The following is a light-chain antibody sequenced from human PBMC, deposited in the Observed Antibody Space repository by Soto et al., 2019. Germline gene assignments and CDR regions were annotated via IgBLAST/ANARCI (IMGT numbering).Light chain of an antibody. CDR2: EVS. CDR1: SSDVGGYNY. V-gene: IGLV2-14*01. J-gene: IGLJ2*01. Sequence: QSVLTQPASVSGSPGQSITISCTGTSSDVGGYNYVSWFQQHPGKAPKVMIYEVSNRPSGVSNRFSGSKSGNTASLTISGLQAEDEADYYCSTYASTTNHVVFGGGTKLTVL. CDR3: STYASTTNHVV.